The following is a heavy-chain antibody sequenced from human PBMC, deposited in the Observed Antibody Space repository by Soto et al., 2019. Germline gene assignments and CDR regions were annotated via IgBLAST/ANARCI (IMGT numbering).Heavy chain of an antibody. Sequence: SETLCLTCTVSGGSISSGGYYWSWIRQHPGKGLEWIGYIYYSGSTYYNPSLKSRVTISVDTSKNQFSLKLSSVTAADTAVYYCAREPHWGPSNYDNWFDPWGQGTLVTVYS. CDR3: AREPHWGPSNYDNWFDP. J-gene: IGHJ5*02. CDR2: IYYSGST. D-gene: IGHD4-4*01. CDR1: GGSISSGGYY. V-gene: IGHV4-31*03.